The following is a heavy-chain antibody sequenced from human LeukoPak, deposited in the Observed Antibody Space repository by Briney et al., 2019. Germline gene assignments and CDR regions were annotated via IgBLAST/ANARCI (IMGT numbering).Heavy chain of an antibody. J-gene: IGHJ4*02. CDR2: ITTYNGNT. Sequence: GAFVKVSCKASGYTFTSYPISWVRQAPGQGLEWMGWITTYNGNTNYARKLQGRVTMTTDTSTRTAYMDLRGLRSDDTAVYYCARGYDYGDYVGGFDYWGQGTLVTASS. D-gene: IGHD4-17*01. CDR1: GYTFTSYP. CDR3: ARGYDYGDYVGGFDY. V-gene: IGHV1-18*01.